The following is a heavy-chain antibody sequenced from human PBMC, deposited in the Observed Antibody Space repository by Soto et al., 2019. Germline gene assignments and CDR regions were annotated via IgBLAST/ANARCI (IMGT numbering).Heavy chain of an antibody. CDR3: AKKPSAGISCGPFGD. Sequence: GGSLRLSCAASGFTFSSYWMSWVRQAPGKGLEWVAKINQHGSEKYYVDSVKGRFTISRDDAENSLYLEMHSLRAEDTAVYYCAKKPSAGISCGPFGDWRQVTLVTAPS. CDR2: INQHGSEK. J-gene: IGHJ4*02. CDR1: GFTFSSYW. D-gene: IGHD6-6*01. V-gene: IGHV3-7*01.